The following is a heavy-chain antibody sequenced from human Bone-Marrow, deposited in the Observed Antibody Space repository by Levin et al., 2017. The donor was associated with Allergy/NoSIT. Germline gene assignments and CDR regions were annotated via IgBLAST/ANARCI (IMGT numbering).Heavy chain of an antibody. CDR1: GGSIINYF. J-gene: IGHJ4*02. CDR2: IYYTGST. V-gene: IGHV4-59*01. CDR3: ARSSSSWYGLDY. D-gene: IGHD6-13*01. Sequence: SETLSLTCSVSGGSIINYFWTWIRRPPGKGLEWIGYIYYTGSTNYNPSLKSRVTISVDTSKNQFSLKLSSVTAADTAVYYCARSSSSWYGLDYWGQGTLVTVSS.